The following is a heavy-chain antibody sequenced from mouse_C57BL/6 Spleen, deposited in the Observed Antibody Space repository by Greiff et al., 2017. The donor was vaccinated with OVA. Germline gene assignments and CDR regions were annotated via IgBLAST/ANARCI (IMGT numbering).Heavy chain of an antibody. J-gene: IGHJ4*01. CDR1: GYAFSSSW. Sequence: QVQLQQSGPELVKPGASVKISCKASGYAFSSSWMNWVKQRPGKGLEWIGRIYPGDGDTNYNGKFKGKATLTADKSSSTAYMQLSSLTSEDSAVYFGARRSGGYDGSSYEAMDYWGQGTSVTVSS. V-gene: IGHV1-82*01. CDR2: IYPGDGDT. CDR3: ARRSGGYDGSSYEAMDY. D-gene: IGHD1-1*01.